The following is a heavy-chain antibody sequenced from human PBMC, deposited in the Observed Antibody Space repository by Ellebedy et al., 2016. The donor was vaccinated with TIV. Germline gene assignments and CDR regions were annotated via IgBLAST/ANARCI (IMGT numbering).Heavy chain of an antibody. D-gene: IGHD5-18*01. Sequence: GESLKISCAASGFTFSSYAMSWVRQAPGKGLEWVSAISGSGGSTYYADSVKGRFTISRDNSKNTLYLQMNSLRAEDTAVYYCARDRGYSYGSRYFDFWGQGALVTVSS. CDR3: ARDRGYSYGSRYFDF. CDR2: ISGSGGST. CDR1: GFTFSSYA. V-gene: IGHV3-23*01. J-gene: IGHJ4*02.